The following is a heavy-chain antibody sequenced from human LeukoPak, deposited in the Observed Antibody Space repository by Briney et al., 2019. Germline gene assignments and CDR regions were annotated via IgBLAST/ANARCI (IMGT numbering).Heavy chain of an antibody. CDR1: GCTFSSYG. V-gene: IGHV3-30*19. CDR3: AREHDSSGYHYYYYYYGMDV. D-gene: IGHD3-22*01. CDR2: ISYYGSNK. J-gene: IGHJ6*02. Sequence: SGRCLRLSCAASGCTFSSYGMPWVRQAPGKGLEWVAVISYYGSNKYYADSVKGRFTISRDNSKNTLYLQMNSLRAEDTAVYYCAREHDSSGYHYYYYYYGMDVWGQGTTDTVSS.